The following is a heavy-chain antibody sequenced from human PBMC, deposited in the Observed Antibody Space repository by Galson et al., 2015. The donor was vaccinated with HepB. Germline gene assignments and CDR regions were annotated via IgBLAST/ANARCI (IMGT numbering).Heavy chain of an antibody. CDR2: ISSSSSYT. CDR3: ARDPNRSYSSSWYFPPGY. V-gene: IGHV3-11*06. Sequence: SLRLSCAASGFTFSDYYMSWIRQAPGKGLEWVSYISSSSSYTNYADSVKGRFTISRDNAKNSLYLQMNSLRAEDTAVYYCARDPNRSYSSSWYFPPGYWGQGTLVTVSS. J-gene: IGHJ4*02. D-gene: IGHD6-13*01. CDR1: GFTFSDYY.